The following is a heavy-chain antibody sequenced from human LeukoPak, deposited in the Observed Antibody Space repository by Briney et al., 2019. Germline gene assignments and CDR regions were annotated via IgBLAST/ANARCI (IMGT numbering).Heavy chain of an antibody. D-gene: IGHD3-10*01. J-gene: IGHJ4*02. V-gene: IGHV1-3*01. CDR2: INAGNGNT. CDR1: GYTFTSYA. Sequence: ASVEVSCKASGYTFTSYAMHWVRQAPGQRLEWMGWINAGNGNTKYSQKFQGRVTITRDTSASTAYMELSSLRSEDTAVCYCARLWIGELFDYWGQGTLVTVSS. CDR3: ARLWIGELFDY.